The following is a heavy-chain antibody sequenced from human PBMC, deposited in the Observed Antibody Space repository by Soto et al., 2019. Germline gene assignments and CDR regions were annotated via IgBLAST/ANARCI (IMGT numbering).Heavy chain of an antibody. CDR2: IRKDGSEK. CDR1: GFSISSYW. V-gene: IGHV3-7*03. J-gene: IGHJ4*02. CDR3: AGGSGWLSDY. D-gene: IGHD6-19*01. Sequence: EVQLVESRGGLVQPGGSLRLSCAASGFSISSYWMNWVRQAPGKGLEWVAIIRKDGSEKYYVDSVKGRFTISRDNAKNSLYLQMNSPRDDDTAVYYCAGGSGWLSDYWGRGTLVTVSS.